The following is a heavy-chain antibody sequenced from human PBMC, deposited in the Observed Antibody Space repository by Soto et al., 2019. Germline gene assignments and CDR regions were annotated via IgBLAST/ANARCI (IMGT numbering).Heavy chain of an antibody. V-gene: IGHV3-49*03. CDR3: ARRLRGTWAFDY. J-gene: IGHJ4*02. CDR1: GFDFYAHT. Sequence: GGSLRLSCKGSGFDFYAHTLTWIRQAPGKGLEFVGFTRSPAYGEPPQYGPSVEGRFNISRDDSDGVVYLQMNSLKTEDTAIYYCARRLRGTWAFDYWGQGTLVTVSS. CDR2: TRSPAYGEPP. D-gene: IGHD7-27*01.